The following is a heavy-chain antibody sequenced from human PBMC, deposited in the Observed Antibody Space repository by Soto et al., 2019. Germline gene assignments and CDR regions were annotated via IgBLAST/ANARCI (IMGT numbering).Heavy chain of an antibody. CDR2: IYYSGST. CDR3: ARLGADRRSWFDP. Sequence: SETLSLTCTVSVGSISCSSYYRGWIRQPPGKGLEWIGSIYYSGSTCYNPSLKSRVTISVDTSKNQFSLKLSSVTAADAAVYYCARLGADRRSWFDPWGRGTLFTVSS. CDR1: VGSISCSSYY. J-gene: IGHJ5*02. V-gene: IGHV4-39*01. D-gene: IGHD6-25*01.